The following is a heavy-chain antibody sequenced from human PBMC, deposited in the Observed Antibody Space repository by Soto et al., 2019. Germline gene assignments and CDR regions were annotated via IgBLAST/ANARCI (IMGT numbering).Heavy chain of an antibody. CDR1: GGTFSSYA. CDR2: IIPIFGTA. Sequence: SVKVSCKASGGTFSSYAISWVRQAPGQGLEWMGGIIPIFGTANYAQKFQGRVTITADESTSTAYMELSSLRSEDTAVYYCARGPLTDSSGYYYYFDYWGQGTLVTVSS. CDR3: ARGPLTDSSGYYYYFDY. D-gene: IGHD3-22*01. J-gene: IGHJ4*02. V-gene: IGHV1-69*13.